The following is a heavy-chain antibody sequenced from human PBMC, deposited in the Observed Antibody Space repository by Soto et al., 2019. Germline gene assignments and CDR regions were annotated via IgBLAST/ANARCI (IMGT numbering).Heavy chain of an antibody. CDR1: GGSMTSGDQY. Sequence: SESLSLSCTVTGGSMTSGDQYWTWIRHRPGEGLEWFGYINHRGSLYYNPSLKSRVSMSVDTSKNQYSLNLSSVTAADTAVYYCARELPQRQGRNMDVWGQGTTVTVSS. D-gene: IGHD1-1*01. CDR2: INHRGSL. V-gene: IGHV4-31*03. CDR3: ARELPQRQGRNMDV. J-gene: IGHJ6*02.